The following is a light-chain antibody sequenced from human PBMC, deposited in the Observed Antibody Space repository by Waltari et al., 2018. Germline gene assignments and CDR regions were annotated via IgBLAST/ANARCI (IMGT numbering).Light chain of an antibody. V-gene: IGKV3-11*01. CDR3: QQRSNWPT. Sequence: EIVLTQPPATLSLSPGERATLSCRASQSVNSYLAWYQQKPGQAPRLLIYDASNRATGIPARFSGSGSGTDFTLTISSLEPEDFAVYYCQQRSNWPTFGGGTKVEIK. CDR1: QSVNSY. J-gene: IGKJ4*01. CDR2: DAS.